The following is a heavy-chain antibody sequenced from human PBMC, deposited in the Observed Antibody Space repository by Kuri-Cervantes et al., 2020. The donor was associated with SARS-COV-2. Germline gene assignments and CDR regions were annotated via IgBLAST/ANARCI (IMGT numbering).Heavy chain of an antibody. V-gene: IGHV3-23*01. CDR1: GFTFSSYA. D-gene: IGHD4-11*01. CDR2: ISGSGGST. CDR3: AKDTDYTHDY. Sequence: GESLKISCAASGFTFSSYAMSWVRQAPGKGLEWVSAISGSGGSTYYADSVKGRFTISRDNSKNTLHLQMNSLRAEDTAVYYCAKDTDYTHDYWGQGTLVTVSS. J-gene: IGHJ4*02.